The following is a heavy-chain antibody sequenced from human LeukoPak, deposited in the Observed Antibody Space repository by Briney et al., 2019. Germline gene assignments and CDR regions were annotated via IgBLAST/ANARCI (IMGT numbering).Heavy chain of an antibody. CDR3: GSLTVVARDH. D-gene: IGHD3-22*01. Sequence: PGGSLRLSCAAFGFSFSTHWMHWVRQTPGKGLGYVAQINSDGSATAYADSVKGRFTISRDNAKNTLYLDMSSLRAEDTAVYYCGSLTVVARDHWGQGTLVTVSS. CDR2: INSDGSAT. V-gene: IGHV3-74*01. CDR1: GFSFSTHW. J-gene: IGHJ4*02.